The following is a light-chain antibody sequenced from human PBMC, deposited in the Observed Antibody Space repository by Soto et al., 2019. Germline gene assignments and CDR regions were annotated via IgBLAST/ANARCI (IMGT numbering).Light chain of an antibody. J-gene: IGLJ3*02. V-gene: IGLV2-23*01. CDR1: SSDIGSYNL. CDR3: CSYAGCSHWV. CDR2: EGS. Sequence: HSALTQPASVSGSPGQSITISCNGTSSDIGSYNLVSWYQQHPGIDPKFMIYEGSKRPSGVSNRFSGSKSGNTASLTIYGLQAEDEADYDCCSYAGCSHWVFCGGDKLTVL.